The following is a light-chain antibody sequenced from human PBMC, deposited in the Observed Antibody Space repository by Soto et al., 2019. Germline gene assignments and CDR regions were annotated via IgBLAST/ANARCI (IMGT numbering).Light chain of an antibody. CDR3: QQYGSSPFT. V-gene: IGKV3-20*01. Sequence: EIVWTQSPGTLSLSPGERATLSCRASQSVSSNYLAWYQQKPGQAPRLLIYGASSRATGNPDRFSGSGSGTDFTLTISRLEPEDFEVYYCQQYGSSPFTFGRGTKVDIK. CDR2: GAS. J-gene: IGKJ3*01. CDR1: QSVSSNY.